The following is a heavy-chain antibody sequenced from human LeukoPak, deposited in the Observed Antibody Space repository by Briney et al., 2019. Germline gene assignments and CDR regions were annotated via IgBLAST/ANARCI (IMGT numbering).Heavy chain of an antibody. Sequence: PSQTLSLTCTVSGGSISSGGYYWSWIRQHPGKGLEWIGYIYYSGSTYYNPSLKSRVTISVDTSKNQFSLKLSSVTAADTAVYYCARGQPPITMVRGVIDYWGQGTLVTVSS. CDR1: GGSISSGGYY. J-gene: IGHJ4*02. D-gene: IGHD3-10*01. CDR3: ARGQPPITMVRGVIDY. V-gene: IGHV4-31*03. CDR2: IYYSGST.